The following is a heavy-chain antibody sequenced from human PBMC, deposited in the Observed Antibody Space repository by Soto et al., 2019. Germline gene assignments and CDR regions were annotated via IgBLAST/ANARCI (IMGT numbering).Heavy chain of an antibody. V-gene: IGHV3-11*01. CDR2: ISSSGSTI. CDR1: GFTFSDYY. J-gene: IGHJ5*02. D-gene: IGHD3-3*01. CDR3: ARSGTGRFSEWLFDWFDP. Sequence: PGGSLRLSCAASGFTFSDYYMSWIRQAPGKGLEWASYISSSGSTIYYADSVKGRFTISRDNAKNSLYLQMNSLRAEDTAVYYCARSGTGRFSEWLFDWFDPWGQGTLVTVS.